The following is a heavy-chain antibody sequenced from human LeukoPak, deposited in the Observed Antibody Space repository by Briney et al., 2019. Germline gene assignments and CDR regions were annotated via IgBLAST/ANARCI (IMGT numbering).Heavy chain of an antibody. J-gene: IGHJ5*02. D-gene: IGHD1-1*01. V-gene: IGHV4-39*07. Sequence: KPSETLSLTCSVSGDSITGYCWGWIRQPPGKGLEWIGSVCYSGSTYYSPSLKSRVTISVDTSKTQFSLKLSSVTAADTAVYYCAREIQPWGQGTLVTVSS. CDR3: AREIQP. CDR2: VCYSGST. CDR1: GDSITGYC.